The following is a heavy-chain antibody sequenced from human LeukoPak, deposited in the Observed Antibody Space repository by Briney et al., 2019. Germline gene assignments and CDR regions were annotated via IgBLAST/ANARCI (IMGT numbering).Heavy chain of an antibody. V-gene: IGHV3-30*04. CDR3: AKDFDGDYDIDY. J-gene: IGHJ4*02. Sequence: GTSLRLSCAASGFTFISYAIHWVRQAPGKGLEWVAVISFHGTDTFYADSVKGRFTISRDNSKNTLYLQMSSLRGDDTAVYYCAKDFDGDYDIDYWGQGTLVTVSS. D-gene: IGHD4-17*01. CDR2: ISFHGTDT. CDR1: GFTFISYA.